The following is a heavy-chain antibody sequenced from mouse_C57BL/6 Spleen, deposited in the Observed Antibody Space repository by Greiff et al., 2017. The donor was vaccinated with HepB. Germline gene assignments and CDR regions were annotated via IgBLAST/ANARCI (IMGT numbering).Heavy chain of an antibody. V-gene: IGHV1-15*01. CDR1: GYTFTDYE. J-gene: IGHJ1*03. CDR3: TRYGDDYERVDV. CDR2: IDPETGGT. D-gene: IGHD2-4*01. Sequence: QVQLKQSGAELVRPGASVTLSCKASGYTFTDYEMHWVKQTPVHGLEWIGAIDPETGGTAYNQKFKGKAILTADKSSSTAYMELRSLTSEDSAVYYCTRYGDDYERVDVWGTGTTVTVSS.